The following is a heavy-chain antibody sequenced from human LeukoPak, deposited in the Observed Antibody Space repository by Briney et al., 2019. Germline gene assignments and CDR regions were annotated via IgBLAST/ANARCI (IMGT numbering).Heavy chain of an antibody. Sequence: PGESLKISCKGSGFRFTSYWIGWVRQMPGKGMEWMGIIYPGDSDTRYSPSFQGQVTISADKSISTAYLQWSNLKASDTAMYYCARSQEDIVVPTAYFDYWGQGTLVTVSS. CDR3: ARSQEDIVVPTAYFDY. D-gene: IGHD2-2*01. J-gene: IGHJ4*02. V-gene: IGHV5-51*01. CDR2: IYPGDSDT. CDR1: GFRFTSYW.